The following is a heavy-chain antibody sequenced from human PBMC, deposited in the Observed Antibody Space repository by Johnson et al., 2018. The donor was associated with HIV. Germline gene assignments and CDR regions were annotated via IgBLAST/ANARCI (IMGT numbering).Heavy chain of an antibody. V-gene: IGHV3-20*04. CDR2: INWNGGST. CDR3: ARGGKRVMAAFDI. CDR1: GFTFDDYG. Sequence: EVQLVESGGGLVQPGGSLRLSCAASGFTFDDYGMSWVRQAPGKGLEWVSGINWNGGSTGYADSVKGRFTISRDNSKNTLYLQMNSLRAEDTAVYYCARGGKRVMAAFDIWGQGTMVTVSS. J-gene: IGHJ3*02. D-gene: IGHD3-16*01.